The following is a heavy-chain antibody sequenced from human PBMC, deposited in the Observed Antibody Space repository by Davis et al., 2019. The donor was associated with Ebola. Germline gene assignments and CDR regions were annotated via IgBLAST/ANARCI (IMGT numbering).Heavy chain of an antibody. CDR1: GFTFSSYA. J-gene: IGHJ5*02. V-gene: IGHV3-30-3*01. CDR3: ARSPGFDP. CDR2: ISYDGSNK. Sequence: GESLKISCAASGFTFSSYAMHWVRQAPGKGLEWVAVISYDGSNKYYADSVKGRFTISRDNSKNTLYLQMNSLRAEDTAVYYCARSPGFDPWGQGTLVTVSS.